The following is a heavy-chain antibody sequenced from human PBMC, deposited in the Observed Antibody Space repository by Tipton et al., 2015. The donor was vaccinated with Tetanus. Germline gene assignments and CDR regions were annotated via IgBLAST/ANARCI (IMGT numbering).Heavy chain of an antibody. Sequence: SLRLSCAASEFTFSSYAMHWVRQAPGKGLEWVAYTSFDGSKREYAESVKGRFSISRDNSKNKLYLQMDRLRPEDTAVYYCAREWLCRLCGAFDIWGLGTQVTVSS. D-gene: IGHD3-10*01. CDR1: EFTFSSYA. V-gene: IGHV3-30-3*01. J-gene: IGHJ3*02. CDR2: TSFDGSKR. CDR3: AREWLCRLCGAFDI.